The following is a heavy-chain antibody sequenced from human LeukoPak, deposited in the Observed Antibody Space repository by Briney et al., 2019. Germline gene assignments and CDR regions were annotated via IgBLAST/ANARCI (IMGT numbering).Heavy chain of an antibody. J-gene: IGHJ4*02. Sequence: GGSLRLSCAASELTVTSNYMSWVRQAPGKGLEWVSYISSSGSTMYYTDSVKGRFTISRDNAKDSLYLQMSSLRAEDTAVYYCARDPGSGYEEHFDYWGQGTLVTVSS. V-gene: IGHV3-11*01. D-gene: IGHD5-12*01. CDR1: ELTVTSNY. CDR3: ARDPGSGYEEHFDY. CDR2: ISSSGSTM.